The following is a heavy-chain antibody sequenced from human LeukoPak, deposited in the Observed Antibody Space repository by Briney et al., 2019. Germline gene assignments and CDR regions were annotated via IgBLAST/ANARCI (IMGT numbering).Heavy chain of an antibody. D-gene: IGHD3-22*01. V-gene: IGHV4-34*01. Sequence: SETLSLICAVYGGSFSGYYWSWIRQPPGKGLEWIGEINHSGSTNYNPSLKSRVTISVDTSKHQFSLKLSSVTAAETAVYYCARGPATYYYDSSGYSGNSNDYWGQGTLVTVSS. CDR1: GGSFSGYY. CDR3: ARGPATYYYDSSGYSGNSNDY. CDR2: INHSGST. J-gene: IGHJ4*02.